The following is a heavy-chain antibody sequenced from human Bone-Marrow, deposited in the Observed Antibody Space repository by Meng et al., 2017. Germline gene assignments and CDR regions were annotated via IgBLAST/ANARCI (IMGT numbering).Heavy chain of an antibody. CDR1: GGTFSSYA. J-gene: IGHJ6*02. Sequence: KISCKASGGTFSSYAISWVRQAPGQGLEWMGGIIPIFGTANYAQKFQGRVTITADESTSTAYMELSSLRSEDTAVYYCARIVLGDDLLPAGFYYYYGMDVWGQGTTVNGAS. V-gene: IGHV1-69*01. D-gene: IGHD3-16*01. CDR2: IIPIFGTA. CDR3: ARIVLGDDLLPAGFYYYYGMDV.